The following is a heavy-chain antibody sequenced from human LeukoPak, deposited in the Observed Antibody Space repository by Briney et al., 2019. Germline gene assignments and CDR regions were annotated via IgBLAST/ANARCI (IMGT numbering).Heavy chain of an antibody. D-gene: IGHD3-10*02. V-gene: IGHV3-48*01. J-gene: IGHJ4*02. CDR3: AVLFGELLNSGDY. Sequence: GGSLRLSCAASGFTFSRYSMNWVRQAPGKGLEWVSYISSSSGTIYYADSVKGRFTISRDNAKNSLYLQMNSLRAEDTAVYYCAVLFGELLNSGDYWGQGTLVTVSS. CDR1: GFTFSRYS. CDR2: ISSSSGTI.